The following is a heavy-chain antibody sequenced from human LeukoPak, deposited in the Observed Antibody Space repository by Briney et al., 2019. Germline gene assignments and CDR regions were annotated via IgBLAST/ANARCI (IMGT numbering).Heavy chain of an antibody. Sequence: PGGSLRLSCTASGFTFSSYAMHWVRQAPGKGLEYVSAISSNGGSTYYANSVKGRFTISRDNSKNTLYPQMGSLRAEDMAVYYCARDTSDIVATNFDYWGQGTLVIVSS. J-gene: IGHJ4*02. CDR2: ISSNGGST. V-gene: IGHV3-64*01. CDR3: ARDTSDIVATNFDY. D-gene: IGHD5-12*01. CDR1: GFTFSSYA.